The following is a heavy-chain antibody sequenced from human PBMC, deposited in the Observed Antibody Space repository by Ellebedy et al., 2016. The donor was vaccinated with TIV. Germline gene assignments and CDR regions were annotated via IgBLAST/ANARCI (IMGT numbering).Heavy chain of an antibody. D-gene: IGHD5-12*01. CDR3: ARVSGGYDSPGYIDY. Sequence: SETLSLTCTVSGGSINTGGHYWTWIRQHPGKGLEWIGYIYDNGNTYYNPSLRSRVTISLDTSKNQFSLNLSSVITADTAVYYCARVSGGYDSPGYIDYWGQGTLVIVSS. V-gene: IGHV4-61*08. CDR1: GGSINTGGHY. CDR2: IYDNGNT. J-gene: IGHJ4*02.